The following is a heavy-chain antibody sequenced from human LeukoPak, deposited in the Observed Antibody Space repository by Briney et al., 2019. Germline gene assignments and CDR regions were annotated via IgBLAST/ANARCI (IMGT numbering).Heavy chain of an antibody. CDR1: GFTFSSYG. D-gene: IGHD5-18*01. Sequence: PGGSLRLSCAASGFTFSSYGMHWGRQAPGKGLERVAFIRYDGSNKYYADSVKGRFTISRDNSKNTLYLQMNSLRAKDTAVYYCAKVLRLHTAMDYYYYYYMDVWGKGTTVTISS. CDR3: AKVLRLHTAMDYYYYYYMDV. J-gene: IGHJ6*03. CDR2: IRYDGSNK. V-gene: IGHV3-30*02.